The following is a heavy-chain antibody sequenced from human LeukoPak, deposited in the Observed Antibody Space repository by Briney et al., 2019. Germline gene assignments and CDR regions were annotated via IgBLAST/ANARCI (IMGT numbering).Heavy chain of an antibody. J-gene: IGHJ4*01. CDR3: AKGTYSSGWSYFDY. V-gene: IGHV3-23*01. Sequence: PGGSLRLSCAASGFTFSNSAMSWVRQAPGKGLEWVSTLSGSGITTYYADSVKGRLTISRDNSKNTLYLQMNSLRAEDTAVYYCAKGTYSSGWSYFDYWGHGTLVTVSS. D-gene: IGHD6-19*01. CDR2: LSGSGITT. CDR1: GFTFSNSA.